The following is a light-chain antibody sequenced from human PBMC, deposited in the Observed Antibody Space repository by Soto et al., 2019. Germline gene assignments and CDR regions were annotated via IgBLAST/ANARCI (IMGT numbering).Light chain of an antibody. V-gene: IGKV1-39*01. J-gene: IGKJ5*01. CDR3: QQSYSTPTIT. CDR2: ASS. Sequence: DIQMTQSPPSLSASVGDRVTITCRANQSISDYLNWYQQKPGKAPKFLIYASSSLQSGVPSRFRGSGSGTLFTLTISSLQPEDFATYYCQQSYSTPTITFGHGTRLEIK. CDR1: QSISDY.